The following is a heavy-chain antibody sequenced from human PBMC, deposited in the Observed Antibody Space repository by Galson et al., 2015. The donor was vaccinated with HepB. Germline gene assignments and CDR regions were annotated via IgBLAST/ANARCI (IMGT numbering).Heavy chain of an antibody. Sequence: QSGAEVKKPGESLKISCTAFGYSFNNHWIGWVRQMPGKGLEWMGIIYPGDSETKYSPSFQGQVTISADKSTNTAYLQWSSLKASDTAIYYCARHGDKYGDYGGSWGQGTLVSVSS. CDR1: GYSFNNHW. D-gene: IGHD4-17*01. CDR3: ARHGDKYGDYGGS. J-gene: IGHJ5*02. CDR2: IYPGDSET. V-gene: IGHV5-51*01.